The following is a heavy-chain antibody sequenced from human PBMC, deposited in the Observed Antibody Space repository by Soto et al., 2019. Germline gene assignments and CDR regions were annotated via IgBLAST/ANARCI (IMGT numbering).Heavy chain of an antibody. V-gene: IGHV1-69*04. Sequence: ASVKVSCKASGYTFTSYGISWVRQAPGQGLEWMGRIIPILGIANYAQKFQGRVTITADRSTSTAYMELSSLRSEDTAVYYCARGTVAAYNWFDPWGQGTLVTVSS. J-gene: IGHJ5*02. CDR2: IIPILGIA. CDR1: GYTFTSYG. CDR3: ARGTVAAYNWFDP. D-gene: IGHD6-19*01.